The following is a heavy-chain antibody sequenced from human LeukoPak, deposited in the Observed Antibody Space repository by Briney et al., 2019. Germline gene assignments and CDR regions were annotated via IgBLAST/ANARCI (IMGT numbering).Heavy chain of an antibody. Sequence: GASVKVSCKASGGTFSSYAISWVRQAPGQGHEWMGGIIPIFGTANYAQKFQGRVTITTDESTSTAYMELSSLRSEDTAVYYCASRERGSYYNVDYWGQGTLVTVSS. CDR3: ASRERGSYYNVDY. CDR2: IIPIFGTA. CDR1: GGTFSSYA. V-gene: IGHV1-69*05. J-gene: IGHJ4*02. D-gene: IGHD3-10*01.